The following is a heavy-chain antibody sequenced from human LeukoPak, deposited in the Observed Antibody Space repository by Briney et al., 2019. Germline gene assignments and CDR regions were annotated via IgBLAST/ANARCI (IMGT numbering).Heavy chain of an antibody. CDR1: GGSISSSSYY. J-gene: IGHJ3*02. CDR2: IYYSGST. D-gene: IGHD4-23*01. Sequence: SETLSLTCTVSGGSISSSSYYWGWIRQPPGKGLEWIGNIYYSGSTYYNPSLKSRVTISVLTSKNRFSLKLSSVTAADTAVYYCATLTGGDDAFDIWGQGTMVTVSS. V-gene: IGHV4-39*07. CDR3: ATLTGGDDAFDI.